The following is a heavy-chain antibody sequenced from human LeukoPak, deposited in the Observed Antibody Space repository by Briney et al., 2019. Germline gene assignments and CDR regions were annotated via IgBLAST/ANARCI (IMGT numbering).Heavy chain of an antibody. Sequence: SVKVSCKASGGTFSSYAISWVRQAPGQGLEWMGRIIPIFGTANYAQKFQGRVTITTDESTSTAYMELSSLRSEDTAVYYCASFRDGYNYFDYWGQGTLDTVSS. CDR1: GGTFSSYA. J-gene: IGHJ4*02. V-gene: IGHV1-69*05. CDR3: ASFRDGYNYFDY. D-gene: IGHD5-24*01. CDR2: IIPIFGTA.